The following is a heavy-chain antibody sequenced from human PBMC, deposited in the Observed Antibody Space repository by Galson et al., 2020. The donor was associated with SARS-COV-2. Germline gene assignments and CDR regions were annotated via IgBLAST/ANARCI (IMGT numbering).Heavy chain of an antibody. Sequence: SVKVSCKASGFTFTSSAVQWVRQARGQRLEWIGWIVVGSGNTNYAQKFQERVTITRDMSTSTAYMELSSLRSEDTAVYYCAAADRPETPYYYGSGVDYWGQGTLVTVSS. J-gene: IGHJ4*02. CDR2: IVVGSGNT. CDR3: AAADRPETPYYYGSGVDY. D-gene: IGHD3-10*01. V-gene: IGHV1-58*01. CDR1: GFTFTSSA.